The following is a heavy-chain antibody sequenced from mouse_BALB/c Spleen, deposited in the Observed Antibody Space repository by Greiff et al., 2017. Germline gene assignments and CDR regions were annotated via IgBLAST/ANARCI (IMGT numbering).Heavy chain of an antibody. CDR1: GYTFTDYN. D-gene: IGHD2-4*01. J-gene: IGHJ4*01. Sequence: VQLQQSGPELVKPGASVKISCKASGYTFTDYNMHWVKQSHGKSLEWIGYIYPYNGGTGYNQKFKSKATLTVDNSSSTAYMELRSLTSEDSAVYYCARGGITRAMDYWGQGTSVTVSS. CDR2: IYPYNGGT. V-gene: IGHV1S29*02. CDR3: ARGGITRAMDY.